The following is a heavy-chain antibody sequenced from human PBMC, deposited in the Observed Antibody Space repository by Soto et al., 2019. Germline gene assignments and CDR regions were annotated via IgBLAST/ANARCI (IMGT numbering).Heavy chain of an antibody. Sequence: QVQLVESGGGAVQPGASLRLSCVASGFDFTYYAMHWVRQAPGKGLESVAVMSSDGSKIHHTDSVKGRFTISRDNSKNTLYLQMNSLRKEDTAVYFCAKDEGVGGTLGLFDYWGQGTLVSFSS. CDR3: AKDEGVGGTLGLFDY. CDR2: MSSDGSKI. J-gene: IGHJ4*02. CDR1: GFDFTYYA. V-gene: IGHV3-30*18. D-gene: IGHD6-19*01.